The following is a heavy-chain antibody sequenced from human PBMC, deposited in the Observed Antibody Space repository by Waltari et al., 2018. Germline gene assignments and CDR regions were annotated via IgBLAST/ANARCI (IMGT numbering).Heavy chain of an antibody. D-gene: IGHD1-7*01. V-gene: IGHV3-23*01. CDR2: VSAKSDFT. CDR1: GFVVGSYA. Sequence: EAQLLESGGGLVQHGGSLRLSCVASGFVVGSYAMTWVRQAPGKGLEWVSGVSAKSDFTNYADSVKGRFTISRDNSKNTLYLQMNSLRVEDAALYYCARYISRGRELMSWGQGTLVTVSS. CDR3: ARYISRGRELMS. J-gene: IGHJ4*02.